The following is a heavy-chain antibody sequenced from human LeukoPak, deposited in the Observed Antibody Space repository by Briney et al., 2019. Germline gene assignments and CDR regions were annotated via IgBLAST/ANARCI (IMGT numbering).Heavy chain of an antibody. Sequence: ASVKVSCKASGGTFSSYAISWVRQAPGQGLEWMGGIIPIFGTANYAQKFQGRVTITADESTSTAYMELSSLRSEGTAVYYCATSYGDYPFYYGMDVWGQGTTVTVSS. CDR1: GGTFSSYA. V-gene: IGHV1-69*13. CDR3: ATSYGDYPFYYGMDV. CDR2: IIPIFGTA. J-gene: IGHJ6*02. D-gene: IGHD4-17*01.